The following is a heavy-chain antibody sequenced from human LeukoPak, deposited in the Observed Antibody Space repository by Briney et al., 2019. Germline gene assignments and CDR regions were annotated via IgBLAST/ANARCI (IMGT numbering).Heavy chain of an antibody. V-gene: IGHV4-34*01. CDR1: GGSFSGYY. J-gene: IGHJ2*01. D-gene: IGHD4-17*01. CDR3: ARRGTVTNFDL. Sequence: SETLSLTCAVYGGSFSGYYWSWIRQPPGKGLEWIGEINHSGSTNYNPSLKSRVTISVDTSKNQFSLKLSSVTAADTAVYYCARRGTVTNFDLRGRGTLVTASS. CDR2: INHSGST.